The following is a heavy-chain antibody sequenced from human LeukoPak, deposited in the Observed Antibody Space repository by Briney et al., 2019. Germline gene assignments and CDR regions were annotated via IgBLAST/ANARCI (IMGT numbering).Heavy chain of an antibody. Sequence: SETLSLTCTVSGASISSCGYYWNWIRQPPGMGLEWVGYIYYSRSTSYSPSLKSRLTISVDTSKNQFSLKLSSVTAADTAVYYCARDGYNSGYFDCWGQGTLVTVSS. J-gene: IGHJ4*02. V-gene: IGHV4-30-4*01. CDR1: GASISSCGYY. CDR2: IYYSRST. D-gene: IGHD5-24*01. CDR3: ARDGYNSGYFDC.